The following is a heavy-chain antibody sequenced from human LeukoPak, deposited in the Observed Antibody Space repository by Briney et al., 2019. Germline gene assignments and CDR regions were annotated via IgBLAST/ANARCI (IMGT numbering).Heavy chain of an antibody. J-gene: IGHJ4*02. D-gene: IGHD6-13*01. CDR2: FYNGVNT. CDR1: GFSVSTDY. V-gene: IGHV3-53*01. Sequence: GGSLRLSCAASGFSVSTDYMGWVRQAPGKGLEWVSVFYNGVNTYSADSVKGRFTISRDNSRNTMDLQMNSLRAEDTALYYCVRRDSSNWYGIDYWGQGTLVTVSS. CDR3: VRRDSSNWYGIDY.